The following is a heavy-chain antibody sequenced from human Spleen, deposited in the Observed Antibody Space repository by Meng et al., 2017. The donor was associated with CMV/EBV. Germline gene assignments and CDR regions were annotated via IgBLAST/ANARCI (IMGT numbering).Heavy chain of an antibody. D-gene: IGHD7-27*01. CDR2: ISSSGSTI. CDR1: GFTFSSYE. CDR3: VKGWQNLGDY. J-gene: IGHJ4*02. V-gene: IGHV3-48*03. Sequence: GESLKISCAASGFTFSSYEMNWVRQAPGKGLEWVSYISSSGSTIYYADSVKGRLTISRDNSESTLYLQMNSLTAEDTAIYYCVKGWQNLGDYWGQGTLVTVSS.